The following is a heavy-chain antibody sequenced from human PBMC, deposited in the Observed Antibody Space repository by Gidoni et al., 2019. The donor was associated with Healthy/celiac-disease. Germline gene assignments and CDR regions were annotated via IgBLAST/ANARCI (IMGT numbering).Heavy chain of an antibody. V-gene: IGHV3-9*01. CDR3: AKDMLGSGWYGSFAN. CDR2: ISWKSHSI. J-gene: IGHJ4*02. CDR1: GFTFDDYA. Sequence: EVQLVESGGGLVQHGRSLRLACAASGFTFDDYAMHWVRQAPGKGLEWVSGISWKSHSINYADSVKGRFTISRDNAKNSLYLHMNSLRTEDTALYYCAKDMLGSGWYGSFANWGQGTLVTVSS. D-gene: IGHD6-19*01.